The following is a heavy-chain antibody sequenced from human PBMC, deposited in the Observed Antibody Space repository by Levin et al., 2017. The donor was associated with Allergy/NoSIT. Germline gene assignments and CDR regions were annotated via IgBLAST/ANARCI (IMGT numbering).Heavy chain of an antibody. J-gene: IGHJ2*01. CDR2: IYYSGST. CDR1: GGSVSSGSYY. D-gene: IGHD1-1*01. Sequence: SETLSLTCTVSGGSVSSGSYYWSRIRQPPGKGLEWIGYIYYSGSTNYNPSLKSRVTISVDTSKNQFSLKLSSVTAADTAVYYCARDHDGLWYFDLWGRGTLVTVSS. CDR3: ARDHDGLWYFDL. V-gene: IGHV4-61*01.